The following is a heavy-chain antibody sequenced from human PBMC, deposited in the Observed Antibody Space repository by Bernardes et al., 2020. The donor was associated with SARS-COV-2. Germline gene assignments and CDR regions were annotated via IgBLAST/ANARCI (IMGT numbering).Heavy chain of an antibody. Sequence: SETLSLTCTVSAGSIGSYYWAWIRQPPGKGLEWIGYIYYIGNTNYNPSLKSPVTISVDRYQNQFSLNLSSVTPADTAVYYCARDLSHLVRRGFALWGRGTLVTVS. V-gene: IGHV4-59*01. CDR2: IYYIGNT. CDR3: ARDLSHLVRRGFAL. CDR1: AGSIGSYY. J-gene: IGHJ2*01. D-gene: IGHD3-10*01.